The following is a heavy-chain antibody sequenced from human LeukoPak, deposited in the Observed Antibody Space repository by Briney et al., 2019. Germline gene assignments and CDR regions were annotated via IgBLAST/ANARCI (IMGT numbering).Heavy chain of an antibody. Sequence: GGSLRLSCAASGFTFSSYAMSWVRQAPGKGLEWVSAISASGASTYYADSVKGRFTISRDNSENTVYLHMSSLRAGDTAVYFCAKDDAWLQFNDWGQGTLVTVSS. CDR3: AKDDAWLQFND. D-gene: IGHD5-24*01. V-gene: IGHV3-23*01. CDR1: GFTFSSYA. CDR2: ISASGAST. J-gene: IGHJ4*02.